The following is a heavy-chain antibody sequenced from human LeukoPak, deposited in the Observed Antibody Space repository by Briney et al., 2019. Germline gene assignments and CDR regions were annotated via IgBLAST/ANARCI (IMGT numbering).Heavy chain of an antibody. CDR2: IKQDGSEK. CDR1: GFTFNDYW. D-gene: IGHD2-2*01. Sequence: GGSLRLSCAASGFTFNDYWMTWVRQAPGKGLEWVAHIKQDGSEKYYVDSLKGRFTTSGDNAKNSLFLQMNSLRAEDTAVYYCVRDCSSASLSSGCYYAMDVWGKGTTVTVSS. CDR3: VRDCSSASLSSGCYYAMDV. J-gene: IGHJ6*04. V-gene: IGHV3-7*03.